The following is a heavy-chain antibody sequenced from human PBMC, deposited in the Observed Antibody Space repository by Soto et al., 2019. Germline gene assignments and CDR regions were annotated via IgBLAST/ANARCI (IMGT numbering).Heavy chain of an antibody. V-gene: IGHV1-8*01. J-gene: IGHJ4*02. CDR3: ARAVWFGETIFDY. CDR2: MKPNSGNR. D-gene: IGHD3-10*01. CDR1: GYTFTSYD. Sequence: QVQLVQSGAEVKKPGASVKFSCKASGYTFTSYDINWGRQATGQVLEWMGWMKPNSGNRGYAQKFQGRVTMTRNTSISTAYMELRSLRSEDTAVYYCARAVWFGETIFDYWGQGTLVNVSS.